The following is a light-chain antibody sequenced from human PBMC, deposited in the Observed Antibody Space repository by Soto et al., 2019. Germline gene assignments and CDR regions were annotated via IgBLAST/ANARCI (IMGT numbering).Light chain of an antibody. Sequence: EIVLTQSPGTLSLSPGERATLSCRASQSVTTSFLAWYQRKPGQAPRLLIYDAFSRATRIPDRFSGSGSGTDFTLTISSLEPEDFAVYYCQQYSSSPSTFGQGTKVEIK. J-gene: IGKJ1*01. V-gene: IGKV3-20*01. CDR2: DAF. CDR1: QSVTTSF. CDR3: QQYSSSPST.